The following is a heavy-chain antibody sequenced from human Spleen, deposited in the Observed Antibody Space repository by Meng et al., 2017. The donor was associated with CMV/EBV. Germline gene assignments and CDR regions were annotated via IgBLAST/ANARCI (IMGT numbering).Heavy chain of an antibody. Sequence: ASSFPFSSSAMSWVRQAPGKGLEWVSTISGSGGSTFYADSVKGRFTISRDNSKNTLYLQMNSLRAEDTAVYYCARGVGTTKNISFDPWGQGTLVTVSS. CDR3: ARGVGTTKNISFDP. J-gene: IGHJ5*02. V-gene: IGHV3-23*01. CDR1: SFPFSSSA. CDR2: ISGSGGST. D-gene: IGHD1-26*01.